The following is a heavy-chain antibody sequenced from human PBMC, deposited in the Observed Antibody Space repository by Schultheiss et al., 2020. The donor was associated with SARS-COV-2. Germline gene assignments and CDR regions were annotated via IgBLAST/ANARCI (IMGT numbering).Heavy chain of an antibody. CDR1: GFTFSGSA. CDR3: TSTPRVNYDILTGYQYYYYYYMDV. CDR2: IRSKANSYAT. V-gene: IGHV3-73*01. J-gene: IGHJ6*03. Sequence: GGSLRLSCAASGFTFSGSAMHWVRQASGKGLEWVGRIRSKANSYATAYAASVKGRFTISRDDSKNTAYLQMNSLKTEDTAVYYCTSTPRVNYDILTGYQYYYYYYMDVWGKGTTVTVSS. D-gene: IGHD3-9*01.